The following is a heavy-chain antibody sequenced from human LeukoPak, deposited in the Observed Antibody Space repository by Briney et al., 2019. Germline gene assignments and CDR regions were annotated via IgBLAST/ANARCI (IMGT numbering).Heavy chain of an antibody. CDR3: ARGRYSGTTYYFDY. CDR1: GFTFSSYW. D-gene: IGHD5-12*01. CDR2: IKQDGSEK. J-gene: IGHJ4*02. Sequence: GGSLRLSCAASGFTFSSYWMSWVRQAPGKGLEWVANIKQDGSEKYYVDSVKGRFTISRDNAKNSLYLQMNSLRAEDTAVYYCARGRYSGTTYYFDYWGQGTLVTVSS. V-gene: IGHV3-7*01.